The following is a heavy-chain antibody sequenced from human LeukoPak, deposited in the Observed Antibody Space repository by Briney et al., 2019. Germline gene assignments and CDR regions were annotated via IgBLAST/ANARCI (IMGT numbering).Heavy chain of an antibody. V-gene: IGHV3-73*01. D-gene: IGHD2-21*02. Sequence: GGSLRLSCAASGFTFSGSAMHWVRQASGKGLEWVGRIRSKARSYSTAYAASVKARFTISRDYSNNTAYLQMNSLKTEDTAVYYCTIVEYCGGDCYPWGQGTLVTVS. CDR3: TIVEYCGGDCYP. CDR2: IRSKARSYST. J-gene: IGHJ5*02. CDR1: GFTFSGSA.